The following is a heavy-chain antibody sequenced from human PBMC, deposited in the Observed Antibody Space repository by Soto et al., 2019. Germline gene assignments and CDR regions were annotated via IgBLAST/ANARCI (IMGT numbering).Heavy chain of an antibody. D-gene: IGHD2-21*01. Sequence: QITLKESGPPLVKPTQTLTLTCAFSGFSLTTSGVCMGWIRQPPGKALEWLALIYWDDDKRYSPSLKSRLTIAKDTSKSQVILTMTNMDPVDTATYYCAYCGAGSFDYWGQGTLVTVSS. J-gene: IGHJ4*02. CDR2: IYWDDDK. CDR3: AYCGAGSFDY. CDR1: GFSLTTSGVC. V-gene: IGHV2-5*02.